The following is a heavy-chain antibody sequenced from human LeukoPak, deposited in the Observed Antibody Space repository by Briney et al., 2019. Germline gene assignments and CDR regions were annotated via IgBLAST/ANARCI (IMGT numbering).Heavy chain of an antibody. Sequence: ASVNVSCKASGYIFTDYYMHWVRQAPGQELGWMGRINPNSGGTNYAQKFQGRVTMTRDTSISTAYTELSSLRSEDTATYYCAREADCSGGSCRYNWFDPWGQGTLVTVSS. CDR3: AREADCSGGSCRYNWFDP. V-gene: IGHV1/OR15-1*02. CDR2: INPNSGGT. J-gene: IGHJ5*02. D-gene: IGHD2-15*01. CDR1: GYIFTDYY.